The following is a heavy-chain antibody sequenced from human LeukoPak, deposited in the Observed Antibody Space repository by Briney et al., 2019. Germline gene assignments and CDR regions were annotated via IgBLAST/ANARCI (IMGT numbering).Heavy chain of an antibody. J-gene: IGHJ4*02. Sequence: GGSLRLSCAASGFTFSSYAMSWVRQAPGKGLEWVSAISGSGGSTYYADSAKGRFTISRDNSKNTLYLQMNSLRAEDTAVYYCAKGRGIAVAGTRNYYFDYWGQGTLVTVSS. CDR3: AKGRGIAVAGTRNYYFDY. CDR2: ISGSGGST. V-gene: IGHV3-23*01. CDR1: GFTFSSYA. D-gene: IGHD6-19*01.